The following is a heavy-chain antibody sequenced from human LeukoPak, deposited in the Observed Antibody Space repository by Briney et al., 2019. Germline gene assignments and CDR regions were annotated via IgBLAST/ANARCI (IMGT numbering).Heavy chain of an antibody. CDR3: ARSRGARYYYYGMDV. D-gene: IGHD1-26*01. J-gene: IGHJ6*02. Sequence: PSETLSLTCTVSGGSISSYYWSWIRQPPGKGLEWIGYIYYSGSTNYNPSLKSRVTISVDTSKNQFSLKLSSVTAADTAVYYCARSRGARYYYYGMDVWGQGTTVTVSS. CDR2: IYYSGST. CDR1: GGSISSYY. V-gene: IGHV4-59*08.